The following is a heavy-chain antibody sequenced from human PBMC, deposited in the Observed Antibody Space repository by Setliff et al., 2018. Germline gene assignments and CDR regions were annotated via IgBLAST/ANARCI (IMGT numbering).Heavy chain of an antibody. CDR3: ARRGLGYSLHFDY. Sequence: SLKVSCKASGHTFITFGISWVRQAPGQGLEWMGRIIPIFGTANYAQKFQGRVTITRNTSISTAYMELSSLRSEDTAVYYCARRGLGYSLHFDYWGQGTLVTISS. CDR1: GHTFITFG. V-gene: IGHV1-69*05. D-gene: IGHD5-18*01. CDR2: IIPIFGTA. J-gene: IGHJ4*02.